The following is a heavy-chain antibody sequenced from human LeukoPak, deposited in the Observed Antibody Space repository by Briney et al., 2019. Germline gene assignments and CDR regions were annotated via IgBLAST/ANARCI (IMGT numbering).Heavy chain of an antibody. V-gene: IGHV1-58*01. Sequence: EASVTVSCTASGFTFTSSAVQWVRQARGQRLEWIGWIVVGSGNTNYAQKFQERVTITRDMSTSTAYMELSSLRSEDTAVYYCAADGVRYRYYGSGSYYNEHADNGFDPWGQGTLVTVSS. J-gene: IGHJ5*02. D-gene: IGHD3-10*01. CDR1: GFTFTSSA. CDR3: AADGVRYRYYGSGSYYNEHADNGFDP. CDR2: IVVGSGNT.